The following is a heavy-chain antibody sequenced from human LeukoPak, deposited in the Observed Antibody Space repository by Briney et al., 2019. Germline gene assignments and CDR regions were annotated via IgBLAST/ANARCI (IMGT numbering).Heavy chain of an antibody. CDR3: ARGQYVSSYYYDDSGTIEAFDI. J-gene: IGHJ3*02. D-gene: IGHD3-22*01. Sequence: PGGSLRLSCAASGFTFSSYAMHWVRQAPGKGLEWVAVISYDGRNKYYADSVKGRFTISRDNSKNTLFLQMNSLRAEDTAVYYCARGQYVSSYYYDDSGTIEAFDIWGQGTTVTVSP. V-gene: IGHV3-30*04. CDR1: GFTFSSYA. CDR2: ISYDGRNK.